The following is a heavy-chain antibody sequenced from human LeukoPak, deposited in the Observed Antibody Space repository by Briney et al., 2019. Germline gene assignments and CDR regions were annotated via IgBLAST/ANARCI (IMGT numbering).Heavy chain of an antibody. Sequence: ASVKVSCKASGYTFTNYDINWVRQATGQGLEWKGWMNPKSGNTGYVQKFQGRVTMTRNISISTAYMELSSLRSEDTAVYYCARGKGDSSSWYHYWGQGTLVTVSS. CDR2: MNPKSGNT. D-gene: IGHD6-13*01. V-gene: IGHV1-8*01. J-gene: IGHJ4*02. CDR3: ARGKGDSSSWYHY. CDR1: GYTFTNYD.